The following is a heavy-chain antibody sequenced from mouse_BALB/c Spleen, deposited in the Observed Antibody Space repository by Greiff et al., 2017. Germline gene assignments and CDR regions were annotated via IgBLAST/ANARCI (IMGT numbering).Heavy chain of an antibody. J-gene: IGHJ4*01. D-gene: IGHD4-1*01. CDR2: IWSGGST. Sequence: QVHVKQSGPGLVQPSQSLSITCTVSGFSLTSYGVHWVRQSPGKGLEWLGVIWSGGSTDYNAAFISRLSISKDNSKSQVFFKMNSLQANDTAIYYCARKLGLYAMDYWGQGTSVTVSS. V-gene: IGHV2-2*02. CDR1: GFSLTSYG. CDR3: ARKLGLYAMDY.